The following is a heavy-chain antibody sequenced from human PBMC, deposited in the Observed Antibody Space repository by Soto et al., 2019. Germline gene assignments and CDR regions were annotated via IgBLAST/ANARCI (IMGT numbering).Heavy chain of an antibody. J-gene: IGHJ3*02. CDR2: IIPIFGTA. CDR3: AREDHTYYYDSSGYVAFDI. V-gene: IGHV1-69*01. D-gene: IGHD3-22*01. Sequence: QVQLVQSGAEVKKPGSSVKVSCKASGGTFSSYAISWVRQAPGQGLEWMGGIIPIFGTANYAQKVQGRVTITADESTSTAYMELSSLRSEDTAVYYCAREDHTYYYDSSGYVAFDIWGQGTMVTVSS. CDR1: GGTFSSYA.